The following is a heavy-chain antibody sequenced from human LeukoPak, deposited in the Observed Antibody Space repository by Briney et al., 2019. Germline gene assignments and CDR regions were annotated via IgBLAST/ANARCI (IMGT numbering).Heavy chain of an antibody. CDR2: IILVSGTP. Sequence: SVKVSCKASGGTFSDYFMSWVRQAPGQGLEWMGGIILVSGTPNHAQKFQGRVTITADESTSTAYMELSSLRSEDTAVYYCATERWEPPYYYFGMDVRGQGTMVTVSS. V-gene: IGHV1-69*13. J-gene: IGHJ6*02. CDR1: GGTFSDYF. D-gene: IGHD3/OR15-3a*01. CDR3: ATERWEPPYYYFGMDV.